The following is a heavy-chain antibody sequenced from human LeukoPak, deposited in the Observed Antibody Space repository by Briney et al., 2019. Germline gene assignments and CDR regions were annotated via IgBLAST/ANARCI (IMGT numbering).Heavy chain of an antibody. CDR2: ISSSGSTI. Sequence: PGGSLRLSCAASGFTFSSYEMNWVRQAPGKGLEWVSYISSSGSTIYYADSVKGRFTISRDNAKNSLYLQMNSLRAEDTAVYYCAGAVQRGPCPVVKYFQHLGQGTLVTVSS. CDR1: GFTFSSYE. CDR3: AGAVQRGPCPVVKYFQH. D-gene: IGHD3-10*01. J-gene: IGHJ1*01. V-gene: IGHV3-48*03.